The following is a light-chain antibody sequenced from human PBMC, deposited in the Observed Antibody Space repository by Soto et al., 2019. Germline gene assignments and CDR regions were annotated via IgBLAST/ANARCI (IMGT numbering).Light chain of an antibody. CDR1: QNLGDGR. CDR3: QEHASI. CDR2: DAS. V-gene: IGKV3-20*01. Sequence: VLTQSPGTLSLSPGERATLSCRANQNLGDGRLAWYQQKPGQPPTLLIYDASTRATGIPDRFSGSGSGTDFTLTISRLEPEDFAVYYCQEHASIFGQGTRLE. J-gene: IGKJ5*01.